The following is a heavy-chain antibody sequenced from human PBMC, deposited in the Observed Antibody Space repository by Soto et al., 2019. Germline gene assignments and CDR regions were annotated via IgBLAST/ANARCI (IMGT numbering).Heavy chain of an antibody. CDR3: ARRYYYGSGSKHFDY. CDR1: GYSFSSYW. V-gene: IGHV5-51*01. J-gene: IGHJ4*02. Sequence: GESLKISCKGSGYSFSSYWIGWVRQMPGKGLEWMGIIYPADSDTRYSPSFQGQVTISADKSISTAYLQWSSLKASDTAIYYCARRYYYGSGSKHFDYWGQGTLVTVSS. D-gene: IGHD3-10*01. CDR2: IYPADSDT.